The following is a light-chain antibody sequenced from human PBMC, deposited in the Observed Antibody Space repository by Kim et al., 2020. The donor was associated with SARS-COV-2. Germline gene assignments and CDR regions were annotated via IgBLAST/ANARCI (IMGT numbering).Light chain of an antibody. CDR1: QSVSSN. V-gene: IGKV3-15*01. CDR3: QQYNNWPLFT. Sequence: SPEERATLSCRASQSVSSNLAWYQRKPGQAPRLLIYGASTRATGIPARFSGSGSGTEFTLTISSLQSEDFAVYYCQQYNNWPLFTFGPGTKVDIK. CDR2: GAS. J-gene: IGKJ3*01.